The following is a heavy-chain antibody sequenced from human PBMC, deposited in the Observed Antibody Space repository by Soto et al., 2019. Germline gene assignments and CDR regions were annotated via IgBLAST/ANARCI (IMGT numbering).Heavy chain of an antibody. CDR1: GLTFSSYA. V-gene: IGHV3-23*01. Sequence: GGSLRLSCAASGLTFSSYAISWVHQGPGKGLEWVSAISGSGGSTYYADYVKGRFTISRDNSKNTMYLQMNRLRAEDTAVYYCAKETLSAAPAFDIWGQGTLVTVSS. CDR2: ISGSGGST. D-gene: IGHD6-6*01. J-gene: IGHJ3*02. CDR3: AKETLSAAPAFDI.